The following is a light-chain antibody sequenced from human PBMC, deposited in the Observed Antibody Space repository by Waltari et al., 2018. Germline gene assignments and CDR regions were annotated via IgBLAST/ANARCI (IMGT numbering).Light chain of an antibody. CDR3: QQRVNSPT. J-gene: IGKJ5*01. CDR2: DTS. CDR1: QGVSGY. Sequence: IVLTQSPATLSLSPGERATLSCRASQGVSGYLAWYQQKPGQAPRLLIYDTSNRATGIPPRFSGSGSGTDFTLTISSLDPEDFAVYSCQQRVNSPTFGQGTRLQIK. V-gene: IGKV3D-11*01.